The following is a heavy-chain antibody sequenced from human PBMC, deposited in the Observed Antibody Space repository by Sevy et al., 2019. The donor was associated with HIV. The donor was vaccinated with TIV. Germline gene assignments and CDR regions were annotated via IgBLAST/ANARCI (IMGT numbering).Heavy chain of an antibody. CDR3: AREGGYTDQGMDV. D-gene: IGHD5-12*01. CDR2: ISSDSSRI. V-gene: IGHV3-48*01. J-gene: IGHJ6*02. Sequence: GGSLRLSCAASVFTFSNYDRNWVRQAPGKGVEWVSYISSDSSRIYYADSVKGRLTISRDNAKNSLYVQMNRLRAEDTAVYYCAREGGYTDQGMDVWGQGTTVTVSS. CDR1: VFTFSNYD.